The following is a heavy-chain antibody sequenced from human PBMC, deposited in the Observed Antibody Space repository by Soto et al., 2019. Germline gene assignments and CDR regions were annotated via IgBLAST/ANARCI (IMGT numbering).Heavy chain of an antibody. CDR3: ARDLSLGLAAG. V-gene: IGHV1-18*01. CDR1: GYTFSSYG. J-gene: IGHJ4*02. Sequence: QVQLVQSGAEVKKPGASVKVSCKASGYTFSSYGISWVRQAPGQGLEWMGWISAYNGNTKYAQKLQGRVTMTTDTPTSTAYMELRSLRADDTAVYYGARDLSLGLAAGWGQGTLVTVSS. CDR2: ISAYNGNT. D-gene: IGHD6-13*01.